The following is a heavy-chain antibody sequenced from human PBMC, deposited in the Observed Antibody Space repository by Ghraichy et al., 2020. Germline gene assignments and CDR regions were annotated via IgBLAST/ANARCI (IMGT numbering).Heavy chain of an antibody. Sequence: GESLNISCKGSGYSFTSYWIGWVRQMPGKGLEWMGIIYPGNSDTRYSPSFQGQVTISADKSISTAYLQWSSLKASDTAMYYCASSTEMATILVWGQGTLVTVSS. V-gene: IGHV5-51*01. CDR3: ASSTEMATILV. J-gene: IGHJ4*02. D-gene: IGHD5-24*01. CDR1: GYSFTSYW. CDR2: IYPGNSDT.